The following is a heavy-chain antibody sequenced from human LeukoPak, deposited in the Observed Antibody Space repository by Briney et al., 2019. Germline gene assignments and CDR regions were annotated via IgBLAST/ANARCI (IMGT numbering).Heavy chain of an antibody. CDR3: AGHIQYSRSSLDY. CDR2: IYYSGST. D-gene: IGHD6-6*01. Sequence: SETLSLTCTVSGGSISSYYWSWIRQPPGKGLEWIGYIYYSGSTYYNPSLKSRVTISVDTSKNQFSLKLSSVTAADTAGYYCAGHIQYSRSSLDYWGQGTLVTVSS. CDR1: GGSISSYY. V-gene: IGHV4-59*08. J-gene: IGHJ4*02.